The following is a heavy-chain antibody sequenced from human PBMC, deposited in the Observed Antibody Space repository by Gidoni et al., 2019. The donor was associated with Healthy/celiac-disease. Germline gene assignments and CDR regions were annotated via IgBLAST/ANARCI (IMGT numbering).Heavy chain of an antibody. J-gene: IGHJ6*02. Sequence: QVQLQESGPGLVKPSETLSLTCTVSGGSISSYYWSWIRQPPGKGLEGIGYIYYSGSTNYNPSLKSRVTISVDTSKNHFSLKLSSVTAADTAVYYCARVSIAAAGSLYYYYGMDVWGQGTTVTVSS. CDR3: ARVSIAAAGSLYYYYGMDV. CDR1: GGSISSYY. V-gene: IGHV4-59*01. CDR2: IYYSGST. D-gene: IGHD6-13*01.